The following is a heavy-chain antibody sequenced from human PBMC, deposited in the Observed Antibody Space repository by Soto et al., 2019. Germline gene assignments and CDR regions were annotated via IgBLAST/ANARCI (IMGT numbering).Heavy chain of an antibody. Sequence: ASVKVSCKASGGTFSSYAITWVRQAPGQGLEWMGGTIPIFGTANYALKFQGRVTIAADESTSTAYMELSSLRSEDTAVYYCARSDRVATVKGYYYGMDVWGQGTTVTVS. V-gene: IGHV1-69*13. CDR1: GGTFSSYA. D-gene: IGHD5-12*01. CDR3: ARSDRVATVKGYYYGMDV. CDR2: TIPIFGTA. J-gene: IGHJ6*02.